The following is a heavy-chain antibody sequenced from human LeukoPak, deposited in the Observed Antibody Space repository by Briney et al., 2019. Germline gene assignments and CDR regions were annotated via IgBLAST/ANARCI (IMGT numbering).Heavy chain of an antibody. Sequence: EGSLRLSCAASGSTFSAFGMHWVRQAPGKGLEWVGVIWYDGSKIYFADSVKGRFTISKDDSKNTLYLQMNSLRAEDTAVYYCVRDGGSGVDYWGQGTLVTVSS. CDR1: GSTFSAFG. CDR3: VRDGGSGVDY. CDR2: IWYDGSKI. D-gene: IGHD6-25*01. J-gene: IGHJ4*02. V-gene: IGHV3-33*01.